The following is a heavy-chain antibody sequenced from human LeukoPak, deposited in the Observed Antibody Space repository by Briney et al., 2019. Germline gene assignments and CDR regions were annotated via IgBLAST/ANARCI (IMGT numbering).Heavy chain of an antibody. CDR1: GYTFTGYY. J-gene: IGHJ1*01. D-gene: IGHD6-6*01. CDR3: ARPLRKAAAPPPGSGAEYFQH. Sequence: GASVKVSCKASGYTFTGYYMHWVRQAPGQGLEWMGWINPNSGGTNYAQKFQGRVTMTRDTSISTAYMELSRLRSDDTAVYYCARPLRKAAAPPPGSGAEYFQHWGQGTLVTVSS. CDR2: INPNSGGT. V-gene: IGHV1-2*02.